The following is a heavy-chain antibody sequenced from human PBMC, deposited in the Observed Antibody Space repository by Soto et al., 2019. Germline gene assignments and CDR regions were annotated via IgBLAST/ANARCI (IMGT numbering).Heavy chain of an antibody. D-gene: IGHD3-3*01. J-gene: IGHJ6*02. CDR2: ISSSSSTI. Sequence: EVQLVESGGGLVQPGGSLRLSCAASGFTFSSYSMNWVRQAPGKGLEWVSYISSSSSTIYYADSVKGRFTISRDNAKNSLYLQMNSLRDEDTAVYYCATGVLRFLESSYYYYGMDVWGQGTTVTVSS. CDR3: ATGVLRFLESSYYYYGMDV. V-gene: IGHV3-48*02. CDR1: GFTFSSYS.